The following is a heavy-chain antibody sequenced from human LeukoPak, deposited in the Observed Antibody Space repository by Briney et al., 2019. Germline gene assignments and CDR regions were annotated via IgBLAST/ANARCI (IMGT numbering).Heavy chain of an antibody. Sequence: KPSQTLSLTCTVSGGSISSGGYYWSWIRQPPGKGLEWIGYIYYSGITNYNPSLKSRVTMSVDTSKNQFSLKLSSVTAADTAIYYCARDSRGHSGYDLDYWGQGTLVTVSS. CDR3: ARDSRGHSGYDLDY. CDR1: GGSISSGGYY. J-gene: IGHJ4*02. V-gene: IGHV4-61*08. D-gene: IGHD5-12*01. CDR2: IYYSGIT.